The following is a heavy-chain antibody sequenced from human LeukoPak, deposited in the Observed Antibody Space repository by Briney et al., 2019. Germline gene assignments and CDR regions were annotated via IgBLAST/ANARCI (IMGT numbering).Heavy chain of an antibody. J-gene: IGHJ5*02. CDR2: INHSGST. CDR1: GGSISSYY. CDR3: ARVRGYGSGGWWFDP. D-gene: IGHD3-10*01. V-gene: IGHV4-34*01. Sequence: SETLSLTCTVSGGSISSYYWSWIRQPPGKGLEWIGEINHSGSTNYNPSLKSRVTISVDTSKNQFSLKLSSVTAADTAVYYCARVRGYGSGGWWFDPWGQGTLVTVSS.